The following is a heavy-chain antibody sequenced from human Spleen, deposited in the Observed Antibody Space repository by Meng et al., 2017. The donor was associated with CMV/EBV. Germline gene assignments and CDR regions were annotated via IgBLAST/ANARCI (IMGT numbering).Heavy chain of an antibody. Sequence: ASVKVSCKASGYTFTGYYMHWVRQATGQGLEWMGWMNPNSGNTGYAQKFQGRVTVTRNTSISTAYMELSSLRSEDTAVYYCARKRSFWSGFGYYYYGMDVWGQGTTVTVSS. D-gene: IGHD3-3*01. CDR3: ARKRSFWSGFGYYYYGMDV. CDR1: GYTFTGYY. CDR2: MNPNSGNT. V-gene: IGHV1-8*02. J-gene: IGHJ6*02.